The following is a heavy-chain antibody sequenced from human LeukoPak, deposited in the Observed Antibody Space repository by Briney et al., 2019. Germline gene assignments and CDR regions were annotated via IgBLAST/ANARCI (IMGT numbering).Heavy chain of an antibody. CDR2: IYYSGST. V-gene: IGHV4-59*01. CDR1: GGSISSYY. J-gene: IGHJ5*02. CDR3: ARDGRYSSSWYSNWFDP. Sequence: SETLSLTCTVSGGSISSYYWSWIRQPPGKGLEWIGYIYYSGSTNYNPSLKSRVTISVDTSKNQFSLKLSSVTAADTAVYYCARDGRYSSSWYSNWFDPWGQGTLVTVSS. D-gene: IGHD6-13*01.